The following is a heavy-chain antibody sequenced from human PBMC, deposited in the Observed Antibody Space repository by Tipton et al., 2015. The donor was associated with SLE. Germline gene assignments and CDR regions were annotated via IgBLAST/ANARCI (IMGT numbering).Heavy chain of an antibody. Sequence: TLSLTCTVSGGSISTYYWSWIRQPPGKGLEWIGSIFYSETTNYKSSLKSRVTISTDTSKSQFSLRLSSVTAADTAVYYCARDRAICDSTSCIRSYFDSWGQGTLVSVSS. D-gene: IGHD2-2*01. V-gene: IGHV4-59*08. CDR3: ARDRAICDSTSCIRSYFDS. CDR2: IFYSETT. J-gene: IGHJ4*02. CDR1: GGSISTYY.